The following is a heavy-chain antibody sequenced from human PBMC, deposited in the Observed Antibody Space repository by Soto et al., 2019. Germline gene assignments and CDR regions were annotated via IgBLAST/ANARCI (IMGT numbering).Heavy chain of an antibody. D-gene: IGHD3-16*01. Sequence: QVQLVQSGAEVKEPESSVKVSCKASGGTFNSDTINWVRQAPGQGLEWMGRINSILGISNYAQKFQGRIAITADNSTNSGYMELSSLRSEDTAVYYCARGPVRGMGGDSWGQGTLVTVSS. J-gene: IGHJ5*01. CDR1: GGTFNSDT. CDR2: INSILGIS. V-gene: IGHV1-69*02. CDR3: ARGPVRGMGGDS.